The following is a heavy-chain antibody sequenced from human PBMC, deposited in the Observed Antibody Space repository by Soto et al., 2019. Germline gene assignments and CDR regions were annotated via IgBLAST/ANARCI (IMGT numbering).Heavy chain of an antibody. J-gene: IGHJ6*02. CDR3: ARDQLLWFGEFTYGMDV. CDR2: ISSSGSTI. D-gene: IGHD3-10*01. CDR1: GFTFSDYY. V-gene: IGHV3-11*01. Sequence: PGGSLRLSCAASGFTFSDYYMSWIRQAPGKGLEWVSYISSSGSTIYYADSVKGRFTISRDNAKNSLYLQMNSLRAEGTAVYYCARDQLLWFGEFTYGMDVWGQGTTVTVSS.